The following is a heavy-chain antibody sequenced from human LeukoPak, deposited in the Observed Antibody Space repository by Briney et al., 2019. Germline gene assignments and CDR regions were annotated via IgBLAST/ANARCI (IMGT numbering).Heavy chain of an antibody. CDR3: ARHRGGSNAHGAFDI. CDR2: VFYSGST. D-gene: IGHD2-15*01. J-gene: IGHJ3*02. V-gene: IGHV4-59*08. Sequence: PSETLSLTCTVSGGSVSPFFWSWIRQSPGKDLEWMGYVFYSGSTTYNPSLKSRLTLSVDTSKNQFSLTLTSVTAADTALYFCARHRGGSNAHGAFDIWGRGTLITVSS. CDR1: GGSVSPFF.